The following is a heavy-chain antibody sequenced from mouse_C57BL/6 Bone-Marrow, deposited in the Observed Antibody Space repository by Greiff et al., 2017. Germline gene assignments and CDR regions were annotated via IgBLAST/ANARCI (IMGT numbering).Heavy chain of an antibody. CDR1: GFTFSSYA. CDR3: ARGGVAGY. V-gene: IGHV5-4*03. J-gene: IGHJ2*01. D-gene: IGHD1-1*01. Sequence: EVKLMESGGGLVKPGGSLKLSCAASGFTFSSYAMSWVRQTPEKRLEWVATISDGGSYTYYPDNVKGRFTISRDNAKNNLYLQMSHLKSDDTAMYYCARGGVAGYWGQGTTLTVSS. CDR2: ISDGGSYT.